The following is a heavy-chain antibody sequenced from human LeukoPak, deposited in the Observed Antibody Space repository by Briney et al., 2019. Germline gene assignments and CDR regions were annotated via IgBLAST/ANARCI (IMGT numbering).Heavy chain of an antibody. CDR3: ASPYSSGWIHFYFAY. V-gene: IGHV1-3*01. Sequence: ASVKVSCKASGHTFTSYAMHWVRQAPGQRLEWMGWINAGNGNTKYSQKFQGRVTITRDTSASTAYMELSSLRSEDTAVYYCASPYSSGWIHFYFAYWGQGTLVTVSS. CDR2: INAGNGNT. D-gene: IGHD6-19*01. CDR1: GHTFTSYA. J-gene: IGHJ4*02.